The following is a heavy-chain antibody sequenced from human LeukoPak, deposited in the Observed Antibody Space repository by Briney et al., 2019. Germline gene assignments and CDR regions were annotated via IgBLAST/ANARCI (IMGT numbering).Heavy chain of an antibody. CDR1: GYTFNTYA. CDR3: ASPYPGIAAAANSYYYGMDV. J-gene: IGHJ6*02. D-gene: IGHD6-13*01. CDR2: INAGNGNT. V-gene: IGHV1-3*01. Sequence: GASVKASCKTSGYTFNTYAIHWVRQAPGQRPEWMGWINAGNGNTKYSQKFQGRVTITRDTSASTAYMELSSLRSEDTAVYYCASPYPGIAAAANSYYYGMDVWGQGTTVTVSS.